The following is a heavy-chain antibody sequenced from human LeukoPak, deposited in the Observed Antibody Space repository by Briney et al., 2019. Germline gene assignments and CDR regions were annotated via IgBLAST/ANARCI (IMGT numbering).Heavy chain of an antibody. V-gene: IGHV4-59*01. J-gene: IGHJ4*02. D-gene: IGHD3-22*01. Sequence: SETLSLTCTVSGGSISSYYWSWIRQPPGKGLEWIGYIYYSGSTNYNPSLKSRVTISVDTSKNQFSLKLGSVTAADTAVYYCAVAYYDSSGYPKEDYFDYWGQGTLVTVSS. CDR2: IYYSGST. CDR1: GGSISSYY. CDR3: AVAYYDSSGYPKEDYFDY.